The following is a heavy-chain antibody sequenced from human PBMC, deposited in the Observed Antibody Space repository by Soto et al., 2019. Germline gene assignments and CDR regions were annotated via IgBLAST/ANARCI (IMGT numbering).Heavy chain of an antibody. CDR3: VRNSSRFDY. CDR2: ISSDTTYI. CDR1: GFIFNSYS. V-gene: IGHV3-21*01. Sequence: EVQLVETGGGLVKPGGSLRVSCAASGFIFNSYSMAWVRQAPGKGLEWVSSISSDTTYIFYADSVKGRFTISRDNAKNSLYLQMSSLRDEDTAVYYCVRNSSRFDYWGQGVLVTVSS. D-gene: IGHD4-4*01. J-gene: IGHJ4*02.